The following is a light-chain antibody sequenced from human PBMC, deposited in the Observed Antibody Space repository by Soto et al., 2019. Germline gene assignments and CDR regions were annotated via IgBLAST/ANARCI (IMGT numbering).Light chain of an antibody. CDR2: DVS. CDR3: SSYTSSSTLV. V-gene: IGLV2-14*01. Sequence: QSALTQPASVSGSPGQSITISCTGTSSDFGGYNYVSWYQQHPGKAPQLMIYDVSNRPSGVSARFSGSKSGNTASLTISGVQAEDEADYYCSSYTSSSTLVFGGGTKLTVL. J-gene: IGLJ2*01. CDR1: SSDFGGYNY.